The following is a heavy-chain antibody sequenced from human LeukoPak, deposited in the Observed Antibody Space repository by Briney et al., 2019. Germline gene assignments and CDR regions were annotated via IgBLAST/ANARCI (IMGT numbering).Heavy chain of an antibody. CDR2: IYYGGST. V-gene: IGHV4-59*11. CDR1: GGSISSHY. J-gene: IGHJ5*02. CDR3: ATLWPSGGWFDP. Sequence: SETLSLTSTVSGGSISSHYWSWIRQPPGKGLEWIGYIYYGGSTNYNPSLKSRVTISVDTSKNQFSLKLSSVTAADTAVYYCATLWPSGGWFDPSGQGTLVTVSS. D-gene: IGHD3-10*01.